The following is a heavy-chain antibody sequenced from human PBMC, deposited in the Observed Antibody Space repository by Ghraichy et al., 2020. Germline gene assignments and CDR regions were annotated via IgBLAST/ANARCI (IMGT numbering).Heavy chain of an antibody. J-gene: IGHJ4*02. D-gene: IGHD3-22*01. Sequence: GESLNISCAASGFTFSSYGMHWVRQAPGKGLEWVAVISYDGSNKYYADSVKGRFTISRDNSKNTLYLQMNSLRAEDTAVYYCAKDLGAYDSSGYLGYWGQGTLVTVSS. CDR1: GFTFSSYG. V-gene: IGHV3-30*18. CDR3: AKDLGAYDSSGYLGY. CDR2: ISYDGSNK.